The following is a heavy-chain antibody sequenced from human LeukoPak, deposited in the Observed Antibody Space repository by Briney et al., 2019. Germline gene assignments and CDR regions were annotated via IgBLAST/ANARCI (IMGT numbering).Heavy chain of an antibody. CDR1: GGSISSGGYY. D-gene: IGHD4-23*01. J-gene: IGHJ4*02. V-gene: IGHV4-31*03. CDR3: ARTTVVTANAGTPIEYYFDY. CDR2: IYYSGST. Sequence: PSETLSLTCTVSGGSISSGGYYWSWIRQHPGKGLEWIGYIYYSGSTYYNPSLKSRATISVDTSKNQFSLKLSSVTAADTAVYYCARTTVVTANAGTPIEYYFDYWGQGTLVTVSS.